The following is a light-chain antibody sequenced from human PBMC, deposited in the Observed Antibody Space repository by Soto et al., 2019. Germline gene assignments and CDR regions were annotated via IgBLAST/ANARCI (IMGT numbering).Light chain of an antibody. CDR3: EQSNHLPR. CDR1: QSVSSN. CDR2: GAS. Sequence: EIVMYQSPATLSVSPGERATLYCRASQSVSSNLAWYQQKPGQAPRLLIYGASTRATGIPARFSDSGSGTEFTLTISSLQSEDFAVYYCEQSNHLPRFGQGTRLEIK. J-gene: IGKJ5*01. V-gene: IGKV3-15*01.